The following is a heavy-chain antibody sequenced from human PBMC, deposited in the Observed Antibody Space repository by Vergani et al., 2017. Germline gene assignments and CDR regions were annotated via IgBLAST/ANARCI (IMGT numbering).Heavy chain of an antibody. CDR2: IYHSGST. CDR1: GGSISGYY. Sequence: QVQLQESGPGLVKPSETLSLTCTVSGGSISGYYWGWIRQPPGKGLEWIGSIYHSGSTYYNPSLKSRVTISVDTSKNQFSLKLSSVTAADTAVYYCARGRRDAVVTAIPYNWFDPWGQGTLVTVSS. D-gene: IGHD2-21*02. J-gene: IGHJ5*02. V-gene: IGHV4-38-2*02. CDR3: ARGRRDAVVTAIPYNWFDP.